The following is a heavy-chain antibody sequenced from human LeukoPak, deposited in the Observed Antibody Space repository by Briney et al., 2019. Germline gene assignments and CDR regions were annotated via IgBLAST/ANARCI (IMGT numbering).Heavy chain of an antibody. V-gene: IGHV4-4*07. Sequence: PSETLSLTCTVSGGSISSYYWSWIRQPAGKGLEWIGRICTSGSTNYNPSLKSRVTMSVDTSKNQFSLKLSSVTAADTAVYYCARDLATMVQGVIGHYYYYMDVWGKGTTVTVSS. CDR2: ICTSGST. CDR3: ARDLATMVQGVIGHYYYYMDV. D-gene: IGHD3-10*01. J-gene: IGHJ6*03. CDR1: GGSISSYY.